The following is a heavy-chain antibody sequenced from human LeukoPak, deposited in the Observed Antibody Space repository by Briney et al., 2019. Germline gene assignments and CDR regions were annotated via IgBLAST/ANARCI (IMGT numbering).Heavy chain of an antibody. CDR2: IPGSSSAM. J-gene: IGHJ4*02. V-gene: IGHV3-48*01. Sequence: PSGGSLRLSCAAYGFTFSSSNMHWVRQAPGKGLEWVSYIPGSSSAMYYADSVKGRFTISRVNAKDSLVLQMNSLRAEDTAVHYCASDEVGGTTNYWGQGTLVTVSS. CDR1: GFTFSSSN. CDR3: ASDEVGGTTNY. D-gene: IGHD1-26*01.